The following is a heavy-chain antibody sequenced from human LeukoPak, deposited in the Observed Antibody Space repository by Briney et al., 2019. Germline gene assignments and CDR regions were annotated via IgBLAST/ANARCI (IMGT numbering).Heavy chain of an antibody. CDR3: AKDWSTTWSNWFDS. Sequence: GRSLRLSCAASGFTFSIYWMHWVRQAPGKGLVWVSRINSDGSSTSYADSVKGRFTISRDNAKNTLYLQMNSLRPEDTAVYYCAKDWSTTWSNWFDSWGQGTLVTVSS. J-gene: IGHJ5*01. D-gene: IGHD2/OR15-2a*01. CDR2: INSDGSST. V-gene: IGHV3-74*01. CDR1: GFTFSIYW.